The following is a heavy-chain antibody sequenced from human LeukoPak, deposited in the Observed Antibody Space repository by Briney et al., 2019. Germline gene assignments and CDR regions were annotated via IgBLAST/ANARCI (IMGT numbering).Heavy chain of an antibody. CDR2: ISGSGGST. D-gene: IGHD1-26*01. J-gene: IGHJ4*02. Sequence: GVSLRLSCAASGFTFSSYAMSWVRQAPGKGLEWVSAISGSGGSTYYADSVKGRFTISRDNSKNTLYLQMNSLRAEDTAVYYCARKSTWALDYWGQGTLVTVSS. CDR3: ARKSTWALDY. CDR1: GFTFSSYA. V-gene: IGHV3-23*01.